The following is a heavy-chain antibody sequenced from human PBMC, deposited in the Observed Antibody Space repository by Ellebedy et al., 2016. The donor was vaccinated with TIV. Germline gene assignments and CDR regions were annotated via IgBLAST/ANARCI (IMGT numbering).Heavy chain of an antibody. CDR1: GYTFTSHR. CDR2: ITTDSGST. V-gene: IGHV1-18*04. D-gene: IGHD3-16*01. Sequence: AASVKVSCKASGYTFTSHRISWLRQAPGQGLEGLGWITTDSGSTVYAERLQDRVTLTRDTSTSAAYMDLRSLRSDATAVYYCARGWASWYDYWGQGTLVTVSS. J-gene: IGHJ4*02. CDR3: ARGWASWYDY.